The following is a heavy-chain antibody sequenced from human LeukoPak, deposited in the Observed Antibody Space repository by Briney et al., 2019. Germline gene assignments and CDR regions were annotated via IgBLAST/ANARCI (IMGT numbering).Heavy chain of an antibody. V-gene: IGHV3-33*01. Sequence: GGSLRLSCAASGFTFSSYGMHWVRQAPGKGLEWVAVIWYDGSNKYYADSVKGRFTISRDNSKNTLYLQMNSLRAEDTAVYYCARDRLRFLRPSPGYYYGMDVWGQGTTVTVSS. CDR2: IWYDGSNK. J-gene: IGHJ6*02. D-gene: IGHD3-3*01. CDR3: ARDRLRFLRPSPGYYYGMDV. CDR1: GFTFSSYG.